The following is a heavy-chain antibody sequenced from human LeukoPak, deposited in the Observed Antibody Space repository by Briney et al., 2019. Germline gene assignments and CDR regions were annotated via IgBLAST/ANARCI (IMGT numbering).Heavy chain of an antibody. V-gene: IGHV3-48*01. D-gene: IGHD5-18*01. Sequence: GGSLRLSCAAFGFTFSSYGMNWVRQAPGKGLEWVSYISSSGRTIYYADSVKGRFTISRDNAKNSLYLQMNSLRAEDTAVYYCARAPTVPKYSYGQTARNWFDPWGQGTLVTVSS. J-gene: IGHJ5*02. CDR3: ARAPTVPKYSYGQTARNWFDP. CDR2: ISSSGRTI. CDR1: GFTFSSYG.